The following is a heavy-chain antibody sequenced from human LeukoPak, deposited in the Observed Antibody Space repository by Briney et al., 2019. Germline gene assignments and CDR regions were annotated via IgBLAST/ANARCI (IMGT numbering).Heavy chain of an antibody. J-gene: IGHJ4*02. CDR3: ANDFWTGYSVAEVV. V-gene: IGHV3-23*01. CDR2: ISGSGGST. CDR1: GFTFRSYA. Sequence: PGGSLRLSCAASGFTFRSYAMSWVRQAPGKGLEWVSAISGSGGSTYYADSVKGRFTISRDNSKNTLYLQMNSLRAEDTAVYYCANDFWTGYSVAEVVWGQGTLVTVSS. D-gene: IGHD3/OR15-3a*01.